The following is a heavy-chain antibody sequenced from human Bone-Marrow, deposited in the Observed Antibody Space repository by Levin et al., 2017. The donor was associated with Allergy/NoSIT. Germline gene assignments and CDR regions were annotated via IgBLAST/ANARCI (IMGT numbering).Heavy chain of an antibody. CDR1: GYTLTELS. V-gene: IGHV1-24*01. CDR3: ATVRLAVAGVDAFDI. D-gene: IGHD6-19*01. CDR2: FDPEDGET. Sequence: PEASVKVSCKVSGYTLTELSMHWVRQAPGKGLEWMGGFDPEDGETIYAQKFQGRVTMTEDTSTDTAYMELSSLRSEDTAVYYCATVRLAVAGVDAFDIWGQGTMVTVSS. J-gene: IGHJ3*02.